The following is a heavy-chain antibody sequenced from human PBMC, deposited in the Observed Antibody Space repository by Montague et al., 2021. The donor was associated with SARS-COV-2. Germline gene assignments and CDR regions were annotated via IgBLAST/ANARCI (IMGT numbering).Heavy chain of an antibody. D-gene: IGHD3-3*01. J-gene: IGHJ5*02. Sequence: SETLSLTCTVSGVSISSSSYYWGWIRQPPGKGLEWIGNIYYSGSTYYNPSLKSRVTISVDTSKNQFSLKLSSVTAADTAVYYCARHKIGAGEVFGVVMHDRSFDLWGQGTMVTVSS. CDR1: GVSISSSSYY. V-gene: IGHV4-39*01. CDR2: IYYSGST. CDR3: ARHKIGAGEVFGVVMHDRSFDL.